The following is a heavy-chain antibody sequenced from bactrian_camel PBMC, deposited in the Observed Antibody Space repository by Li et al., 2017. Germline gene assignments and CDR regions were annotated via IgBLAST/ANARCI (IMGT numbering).Heavy chain of an antibody. V-gene: IGHV3S31*01. CDR2: IYHGGGAT. D-gene: IGHD5*01. J-gene: IGHJ4*01. CDR3: AAGSCPYGLGKYDPLEYEYDY. CDR1: GYTFSKHF. Sequence: VQLVESGGGSVQAGGSLRLSCVSYGYTFSKHFMAWFRQVPGKEREGVAAIYHGGGATAYADSVKGRFTISKDNANDTLYLEMNNLKPEDTARYSCAAGSCPYGLGKYDPLEYEYDYWAQGTQVTVS.